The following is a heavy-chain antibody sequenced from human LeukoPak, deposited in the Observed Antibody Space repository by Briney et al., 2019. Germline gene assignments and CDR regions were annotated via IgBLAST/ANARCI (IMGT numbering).Heavy chain of an antibody. V-gene: IGHV3-48*03. J-gene: IGHJ4*02. D-gene: IGHD5-18*01. CDR2: ISSSGSTI. Sequence: GGSLRLSCAASGFTFSSYEVNWVRQAPGKGLEWVSYISSSGSTIYYADSVKGRFTISRDNAKNSLYLQMNSLRAEDTAVYYCAREIQLWLPDWYFDYWGQGTLVTVSS. CDR3: AREIQLWLPDWYFDY. CDR1: GFTFSSYE.